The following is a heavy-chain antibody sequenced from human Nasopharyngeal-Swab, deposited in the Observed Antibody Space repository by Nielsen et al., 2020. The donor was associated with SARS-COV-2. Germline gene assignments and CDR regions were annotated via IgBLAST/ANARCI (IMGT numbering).Heavy chain of an antibody. V-gene: IGHV5-51*01. CDR3: ARPLKQWLGGDAFDI. Sequence: GGSLRLSCKASGYSFNSYWIGWVRQMPGKGLEWMWVIYPGDSDTRYSPSFQGRVTISADKSNTTAYLQRSSLRASDTAMYYCARPLKQWLGGDAFDIWGQGTMVTVSS. CDR2: IYPGDSDT. D-gene: IGHD6-19*01. CDR1: GYSFNSYW. J-gene: IGHJ3*02.